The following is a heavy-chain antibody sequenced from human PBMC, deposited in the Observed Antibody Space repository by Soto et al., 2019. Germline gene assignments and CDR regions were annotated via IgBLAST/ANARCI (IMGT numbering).Heavy chain of an antibody. CDR2: IYYSGTT. J-gene: IGHJ4*02. V-gene: IGHV4-39*01. CDR1: GDSITSNSYF. Sequence: SETLSLTCTVSGDSITSNSYFWAWIRQPPGKGLEWIGSIYYSGTTYYNPSLKSRVTISVDRSKNQFSLKLSSVTAADTAVYYCARHFSVDYIDYWGQGALVTVSX. CDR3: ARHFSVDYIDY.